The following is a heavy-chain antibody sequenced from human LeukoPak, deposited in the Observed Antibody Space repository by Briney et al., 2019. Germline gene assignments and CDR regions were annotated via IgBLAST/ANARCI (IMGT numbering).Heavy chain of an antibody. CDR3: ARDRRYCSSTSCYQGWFDP. CDR2: IYTSGST. D-gene: IGHD2-2*01. CDR1: GGSISSGSYY. V-gene: IGHV4-61*02. J-gene: IGHJ5*02. Sequence: SQTLSLTCTVSGGSISSGSYYWSWIRQPAGKGLEWIGRIYTSGSTNYNPSLKSRVTISVDTSKNQFSLKLSSVTAADTAVYYCARDRRYCSSTSCYQGWFDPWGQGTLVTVSS.